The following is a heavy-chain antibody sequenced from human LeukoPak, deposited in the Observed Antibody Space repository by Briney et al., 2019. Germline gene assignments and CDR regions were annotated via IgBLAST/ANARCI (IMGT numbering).Heavy chain of an antibody. CDR2: ISSSGSST. J-gene: IGHJ4*02. CDR1: GFTFSRYG. Sequence: GGSLRLSCAASGFTFSRYGMNWVRQALGKGLEWISYISSSGSSTYYADSVKGRFTISRDNSRNTLYLQMNSLRAEDTAVYYCARGSEAATIFYWGQGTLVTVSS. CDR3: ARGSEAATIFY. V-gene: IGHV3-48*01. D-gene: IGHD3-3*01.